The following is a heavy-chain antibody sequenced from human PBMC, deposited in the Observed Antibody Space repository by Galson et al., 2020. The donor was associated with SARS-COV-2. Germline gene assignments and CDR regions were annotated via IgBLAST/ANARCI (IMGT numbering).Heavy chain of an antibody. Sequence: KVSCKGSGYSFSSYWISWVRQMPGKGLEWMGRIDPTDSYTNNSPSFQGHVTISADKSISTAYLQWSSLKASDTAMYYCARIIIAAGTFYFDYWGQGTLVTVSS. J-gene: IGHJ4*02. CDR2: IDPTDSYT. CDR3: ARIIIAAGTFYFDY. V-gene: IGHV5-10-1*01. CDR1: GYSFSSYW. D-gene: IGHD6-13*01.